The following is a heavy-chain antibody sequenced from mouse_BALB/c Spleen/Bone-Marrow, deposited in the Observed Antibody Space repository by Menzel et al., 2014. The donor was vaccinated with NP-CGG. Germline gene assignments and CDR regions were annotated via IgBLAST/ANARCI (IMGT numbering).Heavy chain of an antibody. CDR1: GFNIEDTY. CDR3: ARWEYYAMDY. J-gene: IGHJ4*01. CDR2: IDPANGNT. V-gene: IGHV14-3*02. D-gene: IGHD4-1*01. Sequence: VQLQQSGAELVKPGASVKLSCTASGFNIEDTYMHWVKQRPEQGLEWIGRIDPANGNTKYDPKFQGKATITADTSSNTAYLQLSSLTSEDTTVYYCARWEYYAMDYWGRGTSVTVSS.